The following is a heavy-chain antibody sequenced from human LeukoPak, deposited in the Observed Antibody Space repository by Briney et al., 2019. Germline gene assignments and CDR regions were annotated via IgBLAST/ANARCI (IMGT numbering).Heavy chain of an antibody. V-gene: IGHV3-33*01. CDR1: GFTFSSYG. CDR3: ARDGYDSSGAYYYYYGMDV. D-gene: IGHD3-22*01. J-gene: IGHJ6*02. CDR2: IWYDGSNK. Sequence: GRSLRLSCAASGFTFSSYGMHWVCQAPGKGLEWVAVIWYDGSNKYYADSVKGRFTISRDNSKNTLYLQMNSLRAEDTAVYYCARDGYDSSGAYYYYYGMDVWGQGTTVTVSS.